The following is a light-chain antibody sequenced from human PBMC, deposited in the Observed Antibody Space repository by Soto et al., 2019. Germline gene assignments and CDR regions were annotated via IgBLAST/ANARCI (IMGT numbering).Light chain of an antibody. CDR2: EVT. J-gene: IGLJ2*01. CDR3: SSYASSTTVVV. V-gene: IGLV2-14*01. Sequence: QSALTQPASVSGSPGQSITISCTGTSSDVGGYNSVSWYQQHPGKAPKLMIYEVTNRPSGVSNRFSGSKSGNTASLTISGLQTEDEADYSCSSYASSTTVVVFGGGTKLTVL. CDR1: SSDVGGYNS.